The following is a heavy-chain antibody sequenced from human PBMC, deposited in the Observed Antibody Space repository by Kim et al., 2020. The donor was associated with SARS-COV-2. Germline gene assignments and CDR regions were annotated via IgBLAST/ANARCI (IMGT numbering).Heavy chain of an antibody. D-gene: IGHD3-10*01. CDR3: ARESNGSGTKAYAI. Sequence: YSVSVKGRFTISRENAKISFYFQMSSLGAGDTAVYYCARESNGSGTKAYAIWGQGTMVTVSS. V-gene: IGHV3-13*01. J-gene: IGHJ3*02.